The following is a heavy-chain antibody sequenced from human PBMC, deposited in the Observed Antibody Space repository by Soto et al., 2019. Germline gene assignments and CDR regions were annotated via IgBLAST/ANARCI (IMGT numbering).Heavy chain of an antibody. CDR3: ATTIFGVVIHNWFDP. CDR2: INPNSGGT. J-gene: IGHJ5*02. CDR1: GYTFTGYY. Sequence: ASVKVSCKASGYTFTGYYMHWVRQAPGQGLEWMGWINPNSGGTNYAQKFQGRVTMTRDTSISTAYMELSRLRSDDTAVYYCATTIFGVVIHNWFDPWGQGTLVTVS. D-gene: IGHD3-3*01. V-gene: IGHV1-2*02.